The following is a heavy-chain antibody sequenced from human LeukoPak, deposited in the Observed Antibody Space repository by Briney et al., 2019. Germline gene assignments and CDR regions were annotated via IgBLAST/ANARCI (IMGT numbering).Heavy chain of an antibody. CDR2: INPNSGDT. Sequence: ASVKVSCKASGYTFTGYYIHWVRQAPGLGLEWMGWINPNSGDTDCVQKFQGRFTMTRDTSISTAYMELNRLTSDDTAVYYCARGSTLYYFRDWGQGTLVTVSS. V-gene: IGHV1-2*02. D-gene: IGHD3-10*01. CDR1: GYTFTGYY. J-gene: IGHJ4*02. CDR3: ARGSTLYYFRD.